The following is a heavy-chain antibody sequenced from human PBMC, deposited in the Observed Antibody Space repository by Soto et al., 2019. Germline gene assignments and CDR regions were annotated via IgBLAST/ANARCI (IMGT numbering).Heavy chain of an antibody. CDR2: IYYSGST. CDR3: ARTEKYDYDSSGVYAFDI. V-gene: IGHV4-31*03. Sequence: TVCDGNIRDLGGCWICKSQHPGKGLEWIGYIYYSGSTYYNPSLKSRVTISVDTSKNQFSLKLSSVTAADTAVYYCARTEKYDYDSSGVYAFDIWVKGTMDPVFS. CDR1: DGNIRDLGGC. D-gene: IGHD3-22*01. J-gene: IGHJ3*02.